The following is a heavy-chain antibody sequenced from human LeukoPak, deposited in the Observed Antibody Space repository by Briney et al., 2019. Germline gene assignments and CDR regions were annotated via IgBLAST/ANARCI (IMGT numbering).Heavy chain of an antibody. J-gene: IGHJ6*03. V-gene: IGHV3-30*02. CDR2: IRYDGSNK. CDR3: AGSYYNAPSYYYYYYMDV. Sequence: QPGGSLRLSCAASGFTFSSYGMHWVRQAPGKGQEWVAFIRYDGSNKYYADSVKGRFTISRDNSKNTLYLQMNSLRAEDTAVYYCAGSYYNAPSYYYYYYMDVWGKGTTVTVSS. D-gene: IGHD3-10*01. CDR1: GFTFSSYG.